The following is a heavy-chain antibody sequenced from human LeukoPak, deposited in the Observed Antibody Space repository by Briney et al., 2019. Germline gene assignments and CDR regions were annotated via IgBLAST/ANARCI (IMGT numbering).Heavy chain of an antibody. CDR1: GFTFSSYA. Sequence: GGSLRLSCAASGFTFSSYAMSWVRQAPGKGLEWVSAISGSGGSTYYADSVKGRFTISRDNSKNTLYLQMNSLRAEDTAVYYCAKDITYYYGSGSYYPLLWGQGTLVTVSS. D-gene: IGHD3-10*01. J-gene: IGHJ4*02. V-gene: IGHV3-23*01. CDR3: AKDITYYYGSGSYYPLL. CDR2: ISGSGGST.